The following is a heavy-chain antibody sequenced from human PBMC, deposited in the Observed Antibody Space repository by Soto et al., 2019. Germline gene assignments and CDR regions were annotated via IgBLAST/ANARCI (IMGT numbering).Heavy chain of an antibody. D-gene: IGHD3-22*01. Sequence: AASVKVSCKASGGTFNNYAITWVRQAPGQGLEWMGGIVPLFGTPIYAQKFQGRVTIAADKSTNTAYMELSLLRSEDTAVYYCARDYYDTTGHAKYYYYGMDVWGQGATVTVSS. J-gene: IGHJ6*02. CDR3: ARDYYDTTGHAKYYYYGMDV. CDR2: IVPLFGTP. V-gene: IGHV1-69*06. CDR1: GGTFNNYA.